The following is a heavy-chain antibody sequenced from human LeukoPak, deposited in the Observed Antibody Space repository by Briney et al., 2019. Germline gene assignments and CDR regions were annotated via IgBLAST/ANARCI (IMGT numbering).Heavy chain of an antibody. CDR1: GYSFPTYW. D-gene: IGHD2-2*01. CDR2: IRPGDSDT. CDR3: VRHLSDITSCPNY. V-gene: IGHV5-51*01. J-gene: IGHJ4*02. Sequence: GESLKISCKTSGYSFPTYWIGWVRQMPGKGLEWMAIIRPGDSDTRYNPAFQRQVTISADKSITTVYLQWSSLEASDTAIYYCVRHLSDITSCPNYWGPGTLITVAS.